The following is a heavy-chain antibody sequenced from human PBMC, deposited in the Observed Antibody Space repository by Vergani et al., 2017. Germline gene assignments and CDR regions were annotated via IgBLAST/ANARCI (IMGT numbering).Heavy chain of an antibody. D-gene: IGHD2-15*01. CDR2: IRSDESRR. CDR3: AKEGGGYCSGGTCYPEY. CDR1: GFTFNSYG. V-gene: IGHV3-30*02. Sequence: QVQLVESGGGVVQPVGSLILSCAASGFTFNSYGMHWVRQAPGKGLEWVASIRSDESRRYYGDSMEGPFTISRDNSKNTLYLQMKSLRPEDTAVYYCAKEGGGYCSGGTCYPEYWGQGTLVIVSS. J-gene: IGHJ4*02.